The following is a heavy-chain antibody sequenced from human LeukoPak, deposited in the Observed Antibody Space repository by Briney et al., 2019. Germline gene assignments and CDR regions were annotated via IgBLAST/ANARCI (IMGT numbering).Heavy chain of an antibody. CDR3: ARSLDY. J-gene: IGHJ4*02. Sequence: GGSLRLSCAASGFTFSNSGMNWVRQAPGKGLVWVANINKDGSEKYYVDSVKGRFTISRDNAKNSLYLQMNNLRAEDTAVFYCARSLDYWGQGTLVTVSS. CDR2: INKDGSEK. CDR1: GFTFSNSG. V-gene: IGHV3-7*03.